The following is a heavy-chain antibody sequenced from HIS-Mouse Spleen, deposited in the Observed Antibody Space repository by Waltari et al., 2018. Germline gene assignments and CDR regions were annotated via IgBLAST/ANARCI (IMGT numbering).Heavy chain of an antibody. CDR1: GGSLSSSSSY. D-gene: IGHD6-13*01. CDR2: IYYSGST. CDR3: AREIPYSSSWYDWYFDL. J-gene: IGHJ2*01. Sequence: QLQLQESGPGLVKPSEPLSLPCTVPGGSLSSSSSYWGWIRQPPGKGLEWIGSIYYSGSTYYNPSLKSRVTISVDTSKNQFSLKLSSVTAADTAVYYCAREIPYSSSWYDWYFDLWGRGTLVTVSS. V-gene: IGHV4-39*07.